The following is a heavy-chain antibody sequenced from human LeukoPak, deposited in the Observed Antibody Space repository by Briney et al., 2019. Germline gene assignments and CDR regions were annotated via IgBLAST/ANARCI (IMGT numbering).Heavy chain of an antibody. V-gene: IGHV1-2*02. J-gene: IGHJ4*02. D-gene: IGHD6-19*01. CDR3: ASPVAGRWYFDY. Sequence: ASVEVSCKASGYTFTGYYMHWVRQAPGQGGEWMGWINPNSGGTNYAQKFQGRVTITRDTSISTAYMELSRLRSDDTAVYYCASPVAGRWYFDYWGQGTLVTVSS. CDR1: GYTFTGYY. CDR2: INPNSGGT.